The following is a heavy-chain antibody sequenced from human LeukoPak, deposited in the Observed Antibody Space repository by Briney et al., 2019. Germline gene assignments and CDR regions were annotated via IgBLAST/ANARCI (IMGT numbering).Heavy chain of an antibody. Sequence: ASETLSLTCTVSGGSISSYYWSWIRQPPGKGLEWIGYIYYSGSTNYNPSLKSRVTISVDTSKNQFSLKLSSVTAADTAVYYCAREGIAVAGPYHYYYMDVWGKGTTVTVSS. D-gene: IGHD6-19*01. CDR2: IYYSGST. CDR1: GGSISSYY. CDR3: AREGIAVAGPYHYYYMDV. V-gene: IGHV4-59*01. J-gene: IGHJ6*03.